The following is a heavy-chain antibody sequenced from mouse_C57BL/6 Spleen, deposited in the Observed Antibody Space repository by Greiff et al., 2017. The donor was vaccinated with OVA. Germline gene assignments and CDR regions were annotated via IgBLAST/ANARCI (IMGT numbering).Heavy chain of an antibody. V-gene: IGHV1-53*01. CDR1: GYTFTSYW. CDR2: INPSNGGT. D-gene: IGHD1-1*01. Sequence: VQLQQPGTELVKPGASVKLSCKASGYTFTSYWMHWVKQRPGQGLEWIGNINPSNGGTNYNEKFKSKATLTVDKSSSTAYMQLSSLASEDSAVYYCARSITTVVATGYFDVWGTGTTVTVSS. J-gene: IGHJ1*03. CDR3: ARSITTVVATGYFDV.